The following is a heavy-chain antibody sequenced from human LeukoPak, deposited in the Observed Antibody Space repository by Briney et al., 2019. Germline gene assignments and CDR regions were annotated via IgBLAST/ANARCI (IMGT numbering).Heavy chain of an antibody. J-gene: IGHJ4*02. CDR3: ARGITIFGVVTLDY. CDR2: MNPNSGNT. Sequence: GASVKVSCKASGYTFTNYDINWVRQATGQGLGWMGWMNPNSGNTGYAQKFQGRVTMTRNTSISTAYMELSSLRSEDAAVYYCARGITIFGVVTLDYWGQGTLVTVSS. V-gene: IGHV1-8*01. CDR1: GYTFTNYD. D-gene: IGHD3-3*01.